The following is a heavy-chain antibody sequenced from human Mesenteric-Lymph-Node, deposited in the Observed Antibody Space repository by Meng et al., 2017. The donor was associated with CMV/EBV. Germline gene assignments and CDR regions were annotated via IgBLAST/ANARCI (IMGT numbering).Heavy chain of an antibody. J-gene: IGHJ4*02. CDR1: GYTFTGYY. V-gene: IGHV1-2*02. D-gene: IGHD4/OR15-4a*01. Sequence: ASVKVSCKASGYTFTGYYIHWVRQAPGQGLEWMGWINPNSGGTNYAQKFQGRVTMTRDTSISTAYMDLSRLRSDDTAVYYCARDHMTLWWYWGQGTLVTVS. CDR3: ARDHMTLWWY. CDR2: INPNSGGT.